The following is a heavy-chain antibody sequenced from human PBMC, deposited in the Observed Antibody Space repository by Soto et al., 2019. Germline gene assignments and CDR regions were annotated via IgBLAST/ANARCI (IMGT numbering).Heavy chain of an antibody. CDR3: ARDFGHGYYLDY. CDR2: ISHDGGGT. CDR1: GFTFSNYW. J-gene: IGHJ4*02. V-gene: IGHV3-74*01. D-gene: IGHD3-3*01. Sequence: PGGSLRLSCAASGFTFSNYWMHWVRQVPGRGLVWVSRISHDGGGTSYADSVKGRFTISRDNAKNAVYLQMNSLRDEDTAVYFCARDFGHGYYLDYWGRGTLVTV.